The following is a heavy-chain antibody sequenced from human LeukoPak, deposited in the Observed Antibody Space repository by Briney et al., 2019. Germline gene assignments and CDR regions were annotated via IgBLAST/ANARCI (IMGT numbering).Heavy chain of an antibody. CDR2: IYHSGST. V-gene: IGHV4-38-2*01. CDR1: GYSISSGYY. Sequence: SETLSLTCAVSGYSISSGYYWGWIRQPPGQGLEWIGGIYHSGSTYYNPSLKSRVTISVDTSKNQFSLKLSSVTAADTAVYYCARLVSLDYDFWSGYGQLFDPWGQGTLVTVSS. D-gene: IGHD3-3*01. CDR3: ARLVSLDYDFWSGYGQLFDP. J-gene: IGHJ5*02.